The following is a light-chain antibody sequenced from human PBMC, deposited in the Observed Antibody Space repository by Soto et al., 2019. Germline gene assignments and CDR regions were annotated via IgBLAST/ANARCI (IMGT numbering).Light chain of an antibody. CDR3: QLLEMYLTT. CDR2: AAS. V-gene: IGKV1-39*02. CDR1: QSISSY. Sequence: DNQMTQAPSSLSASVGDRVTITCRASQSISSYLNWYQQKPGKAPKLLIYAASTLQSGVPSRFSGSGSGTDFTLTISSLQPEDFAPYCCQLLEMYLTTFGGGTKVDIK. J-gene: IGKJ4*01.